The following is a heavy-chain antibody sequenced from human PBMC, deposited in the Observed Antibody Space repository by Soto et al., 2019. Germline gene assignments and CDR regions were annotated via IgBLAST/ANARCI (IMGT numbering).Heavy chain of an antibody. CDR3: VHHGGDPYYHDF. V-gene: IGHV4-4*02. Sequence: SETLSLTCAVSGASLSSSNWRSWFRQPPGKPLEWLGEIFYSGSTKYNPSLNSRVTISADQSKNHLSLRLSSVTAADTAVYYCVHHGGDPYYHDFWGQGFLVTASS. D-gene: IGHD4-17*01. CDR1: GASLSSSNW. J-gene: IGHJ4*01. CDR2: IFYSGST.